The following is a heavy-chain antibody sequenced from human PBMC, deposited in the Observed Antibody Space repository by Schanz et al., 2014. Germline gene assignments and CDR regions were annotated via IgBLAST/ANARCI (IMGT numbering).Heavy chain of an antibody. CDR1: GYTFTAYY. CDR2: INPITGIT. J-gene: IGHJ4*02. CDR3: ARDRDQWDGNYLDY. Sequence: QVQLVQSGSELKKPGASVKVSCKASGYTFTAYYMHWVRQAPGQGLEWMGRINPITGITNYAQKFQGRVTFTADKSTSTVYMELRSLTSDDSAVYYCARDRDQWDGNYLDYWGQGTLVTVSS. V-gene: IGHV1-2*06. D-gene: IGHD1-26*01.